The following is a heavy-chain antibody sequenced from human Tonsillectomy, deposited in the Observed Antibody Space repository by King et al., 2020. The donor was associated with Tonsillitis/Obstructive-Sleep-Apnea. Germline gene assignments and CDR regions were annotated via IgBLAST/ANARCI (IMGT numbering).Heavy chain of an antibody. CDR1: GFTFRSYA. Sequence: VQLVESGGGVVQPGRSLRLSCGASGFTFRSYAMHWVRQAPGKGLEWVAVISYDGSNKYYADSVKGRFIISRDNSKNTLYLQMNSLRAEDTAMYYCARDRIQLWVDERWDNYGMDVWGQGTTVTVSS. J-gene: IGHJ6*02. CDR2: ISYDGSNK. V-gene: IGHV3-30*04. CDR3: ARDRIQLWVDERWDNYGMDV. D-gene: IGHD5-18*01.